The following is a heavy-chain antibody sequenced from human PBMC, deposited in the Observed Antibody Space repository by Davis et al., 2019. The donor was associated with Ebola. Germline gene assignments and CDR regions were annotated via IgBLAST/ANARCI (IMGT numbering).Heavy chain of an antibody. CDR2: IRGRGFYT. D-gene: IGHD2-15*01. Sequence: GGSLRLSCAVSTFTFSTYSMNRVRQAPGKGLEWVSSIRGRGFYTCYADSVKGRFTISRDNAKNSLYLQMNSLRAEDTALYYCAKDDGYCSGGSCYQFDYWGQGTLVTVSS. CDR1: TFTFSTYS. CDR3: AKDDGYCSGGSCYQFDY. V-gene: IGHV3-21*04. J-gene: IGHJ4*02.